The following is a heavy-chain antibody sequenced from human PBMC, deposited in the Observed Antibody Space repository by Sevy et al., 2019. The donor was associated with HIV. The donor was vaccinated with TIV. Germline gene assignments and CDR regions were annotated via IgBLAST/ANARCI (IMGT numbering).Heavy chain of an antibody. CDR2: ISSSSSTI. CDR1: GFTFSSYS. Sequence: GGSLRLSCAAYGFTFSSYSMNWVRQAPGKGLEWDSYISSSSSTIYYADSVKGRFTISRDNAKNSLYLQMNSLRAEDTAVYYCARPADYDYVWGTRDAFDIWGQGTMVTVSS. V-gene: IGHV3-48*01. J-gene: IGHJ3*02. D-gene: IGHD3-16*01. CDR3: ARPADYDYVWGTRDAFDI.